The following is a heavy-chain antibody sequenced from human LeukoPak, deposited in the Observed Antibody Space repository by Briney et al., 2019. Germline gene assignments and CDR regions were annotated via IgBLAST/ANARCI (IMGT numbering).Heavy chain of an antibody. Sequence: GGSLRLSCAASGFTFSSYTMNWVRQAPGKGLEWVSSISSSSSYIYYADSVKGRSTISRDNAKNSLYLQMNSLRAEDTAVYYCAKVRATYYYGSGSYGYWGQGTLVTVSS. CDR2: ISSSSSYI. V-gene: IGHV3-21*06. CDR1: GFTFSSYT. J-gene: IGHJ4*02. CDR3: AKVRATYYYGSGSYGY. D-gene: IGHD3-10*01.